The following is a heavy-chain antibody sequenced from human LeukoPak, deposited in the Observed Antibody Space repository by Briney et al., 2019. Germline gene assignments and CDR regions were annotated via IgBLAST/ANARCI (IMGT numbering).Heavy chain of an antibody. V-gene: IGHV3-23*01. Sequence: GGSLRLSCAASGFTFSTYGMSWVRQAPGKGLEWVSVISGTGGSTYYADSVKGRFTISRDNSKNTLYLQMNSLRAEDTAVYYCAKDGSYYDFDYWGQGTLVIVSS. D-gene: IGHD1-26*01. CDR1: GFTFSTYG. CDR3: AKDGSYYDFDY. J-gene: IGHJ4*02. CDR2: ISGTGGST.